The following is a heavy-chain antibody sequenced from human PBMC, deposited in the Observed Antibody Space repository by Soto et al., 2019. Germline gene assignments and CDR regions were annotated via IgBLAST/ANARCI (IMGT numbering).Heavy chain of an antibody. Sequence: PGESLKISCKGPGYSFTSYWISWVRQMPGKGLEWMGRIDPSDSYTNYSPSFQGHVTISADKSISTAYLQWSSLKASDTAMYYCAASRGYVVVTSENTLTSMDVWGQGTTVTVSS. CDR3: AASRGYVVVTSENTLTSMDV. D-gene: IGHD2-21*02. J-gene: IGHJ6*02. CDR2: IDPSDSYT. CDR1: GYSFTSYW. V-gene: IGHV5-10-1*01.